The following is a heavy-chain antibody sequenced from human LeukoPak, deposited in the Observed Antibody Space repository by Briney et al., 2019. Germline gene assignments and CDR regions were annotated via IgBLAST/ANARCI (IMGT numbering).Heavy chain of an antibody. CDR2: ISSSSSYI. V-gene: IGHV3-21*04. CDR1: GFTFSSYS. J-gene: IGHJ5*02. Sequence: PGGSLRLSCAASGFTFSSYSMNWVRQAPGKGLEWVSSISSSSSYIYYADSVKGRFTISRDNAKNSLSLQMNSLRAEDTAVYYCARALRSGSESYYTPTNWFDPWGQGTLVTVSS. CDR3: ARALRSGSESYYTPTNWFDP. D-gene: IGHD3-10*01.